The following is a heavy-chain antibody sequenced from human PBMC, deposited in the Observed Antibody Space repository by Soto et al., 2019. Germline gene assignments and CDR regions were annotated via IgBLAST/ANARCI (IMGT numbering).Heavy chain of an antibody. CDR3: ARHYSITHYGQSRDYYDHSRRGTFD. V-gene: IGHV5-10-1*01. D-gene: IGHD3-16*01. Sequence: GESLKISCEGSEYTFTSYWISWVRQVPGKGLEWMGRINPIGSYRTYSPSFQGHVTFSADKSISTAYLQWNSLKASDTAIYYCARHYSITHYGQSRDYYDHSRRGTFD. CDR2: INPIGSYR. CDR1: EYTFTSYW. J-gene: IGHJ5*02.